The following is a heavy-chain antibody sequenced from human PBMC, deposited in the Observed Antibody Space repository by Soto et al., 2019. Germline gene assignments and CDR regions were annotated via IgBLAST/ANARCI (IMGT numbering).Heavy chain of an antibody. Sequence: LRLSCVASGFIFSTSAMSWVRQAPGKGREWVSAISGSGGSPYYADSVKGRFTISRDNSKNTLYLEMNSLRAEDTAVYYCAKGPTIFGVIIVAEYYYGMDVWGQGTTVTVSS. J-gene: IGHJ6*02. CDR1: GFIFSTSA. D-gene: IGHD3-3*01. CDR2: ISGSGGSP. V-gene: IGHV3-23*01. CDR3: AKGPTIFGVIIVAEYYYGMDV.